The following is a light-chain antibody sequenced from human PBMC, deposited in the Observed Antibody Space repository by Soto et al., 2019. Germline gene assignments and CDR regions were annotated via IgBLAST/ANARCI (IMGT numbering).Light chain of an antibody. V-gene: IGKV3-20*01. CDR3: HQYGNSPWT. CDR1: QSGFGTY. CDR2: AAS. Sequence: EIVLTHSPGTLSLSPGERATLSSRASQSGFGTYLAWFQQKPGQAPRLLIYAASNRATGIPDRFSGSGSGTDFTLTISRLEPEDFAVYYCHQYGNSPWTLGQGTKVDIK. J-gene: IGKJ1*01.